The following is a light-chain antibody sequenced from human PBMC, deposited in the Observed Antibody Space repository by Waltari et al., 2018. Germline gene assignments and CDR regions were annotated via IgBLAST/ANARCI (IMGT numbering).Light chain of an antibody. Sequence: EIVMTQSPATLSVSPGERATLSCRASQSVSSDLAWFQQKPGQAPRLLISLVSPRASGIPARFSCTGSGTEFTLTINSLQSEDFAVYYCQQYNKWPRTFGQGTKVEIK. CDR2: LVS. V-gene: IGKV3-15*01. CDR1: QSVSSD. CDR3: QQYNKWPRT. J-gene: IGKJ1*01.